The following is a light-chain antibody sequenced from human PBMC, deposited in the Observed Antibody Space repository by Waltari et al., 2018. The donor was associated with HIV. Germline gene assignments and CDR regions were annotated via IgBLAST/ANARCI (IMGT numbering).Light chain of an antibody. CDR1: GGINLVTYR. CDR3: MIWYNSAWV. J-gene: IGLJ3*02. Sequence: QAVLTQPTSLSASPGASASLTCTLRGGINLVTYRIYWYQQKPGSPPQYLLRYKSDSNKQQGSGVPSRFSGSKDASANAGILLISGLQSEDEADYYCMIWYNSAWVFGGGTKLTVL. CDR2: YKSDSNK. V-gene: IGLV5-45*02.